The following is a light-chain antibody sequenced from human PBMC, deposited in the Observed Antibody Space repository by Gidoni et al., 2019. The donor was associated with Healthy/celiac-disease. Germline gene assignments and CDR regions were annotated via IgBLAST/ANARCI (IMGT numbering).Light chain of an antibody. Sequence: EIVLTQSPATLSLSPGERATLSCRASQRVSSSLAWYQQKPGQAPRLLIYDASNRATGIPARFSGSGSGTDFTLTISSLEPADFAVYYCQQRSNWPSVTFGQGTRLEIK. V-gene: IGKV3-11*01. CDR3: QQRSNWPSVT. J-gene: IGKJ5*01. CDR2: DAS. CDR1: QRVSSS.